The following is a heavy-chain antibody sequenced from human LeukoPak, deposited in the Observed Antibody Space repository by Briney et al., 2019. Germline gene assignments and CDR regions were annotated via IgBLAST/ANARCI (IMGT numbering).Heavy chain of an antibody. V-gene: IGHV3-21*01. CDR1: GFTFSSYS. Sequence: PGGSLRLSCAASGFTFSSYSLNWVRQAPGKGLEWVSSISSSSSDIYYAVSVKGRFTISRDNAKNSLYLQMNSLRAEDTAVYYCARDSRTTGTTSGYFDYWGQGTLVTVS. J-gene: IGHJ4*02. D-gene: IGHD1-1*01. CDR2: ISSSSSDI. CDR3: ARDSRTTGTTSGYFDY.